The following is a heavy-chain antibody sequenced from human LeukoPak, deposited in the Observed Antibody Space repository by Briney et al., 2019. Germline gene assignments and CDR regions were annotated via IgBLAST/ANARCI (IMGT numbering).Heavy chain of an antibody. CDR3: ARVLLPSRTFYFDY. J-gene: IGHJ4*02. CDR1: GGSISSSSYY. V-gene: IGHV4-39*01. CDR2: IYYSGST. Sequence: SETLSLTCTVSGGSISSSSYYWGWIRQPPGKGLEWIGSIYYSGSTYYNPSLKSRVTISVDTSKNQFSLKLSSVTAADTAVYYCARVLLPSRTFYFDYWGQGTLVTVSS. D-gene: IGHD2/OR15-2a*01.